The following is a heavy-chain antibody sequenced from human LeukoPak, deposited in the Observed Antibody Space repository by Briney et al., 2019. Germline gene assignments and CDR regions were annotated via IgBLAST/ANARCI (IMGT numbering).Heavy chain of an antibody. D-gene: IGHD7-27*01. V-gene: IGHV3-33*01. Sequence: GGSLRLSCAASGFTFRNHGMHWVRQAPGKGLEWAAVIYYDGSIEYYADSVKGRFTISRDNSKNTLYLQMNSLRAEDTAVYYCARDAHWGWDFWGRGTLVTVSS. CDR3: ARDAHWGWDF. J-gene: IGHJ4*02. CDR2: IYYDGSIE. CDR1: GFTFRNHG.